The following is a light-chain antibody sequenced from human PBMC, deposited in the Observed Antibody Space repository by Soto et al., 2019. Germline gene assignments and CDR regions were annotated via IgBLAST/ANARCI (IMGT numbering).Light chain of an antibody. CDR1: SSDVGSNT. V-gene: IGLV1-44*01. CDR3: ATWDDSLFGHV. J-gene: IGLJ1*01. Sequence: QSVLTQPPSASATPRQRVTISCSGGSSDVGSNTVNWYQQFPGAAPKLLIYSNDQRPSGVPDRFSASKSGTSASLAISGLQSEDEADYYCATWDDSLFGHVFGTGTKVTVL. CDR2: SND.